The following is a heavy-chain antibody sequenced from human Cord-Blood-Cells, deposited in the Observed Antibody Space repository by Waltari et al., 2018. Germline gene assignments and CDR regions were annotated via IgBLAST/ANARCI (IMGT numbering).Heavy chain of an antibody. J-gene: IGHJ2*01. V-gene: IGHV1-2*02. CDR2: SNPNSGGT. D-gene: IGHD7-27*01. Sequence: QVQLGQSGAEVKKPGASVKVSCKASGYTFTGYYMHWVRQAPGQGLEWMGWSNPNSGGTNYAKKLQGRVTMTRDTSISTAYMELSRLRSDDTAVYYCAVSNWGEDGYFDLWGRGTLVTVSS. CDR3: AVSNWGEDGYFDL. CDR1: GYTFTGYY.